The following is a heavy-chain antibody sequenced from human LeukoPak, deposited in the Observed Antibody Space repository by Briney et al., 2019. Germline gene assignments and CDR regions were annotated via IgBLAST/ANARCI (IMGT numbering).Heavy chain of an antibody. CDR2: INQNRGCT. J-gene: IGHJ5*02. V-gene: IGHV1-2*06. D-gene: IGHD3-10*01. CDR1: GYTFTDYY. CDR3: ARAPPNSGSYYRLHSWFDP. Sequence: GASVKVSCKASGYTFTDYYMHWDRQAPGQGLEWMLPINQNRGCTNYAQKFQGRVTMTRDTSIRTAYMELSRLRSDDTAFYYCARAPPNSGSYYRLHSWFDPWGQGALVTVSS.